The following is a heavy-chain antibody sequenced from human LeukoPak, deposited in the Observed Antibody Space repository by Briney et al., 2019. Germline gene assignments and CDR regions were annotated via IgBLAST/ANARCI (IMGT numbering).Heavy chain of an antibody. CDR1: GFTVSSNY. CDR2: IYSGGRT. Sequence: GGSLRLSCAASGFTVSSNYMRWVRQAPGKGLEWVSVIYSGGRTYYAESVKGRFTISRDSSTNTLFLQMNSLRAEDTAIYYCARDLVVAGLVPWGQGTLVLVSS. J-gene: IGHJ5*02. D-gene: IGHD3-22*01. CDR3: ARDLVVAGLVP. V-gene: IGHV3-66*01.